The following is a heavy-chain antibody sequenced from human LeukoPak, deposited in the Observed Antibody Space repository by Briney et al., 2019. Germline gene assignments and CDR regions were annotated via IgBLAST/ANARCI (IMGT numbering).Heavy chain of an antibody. CDR3: ARGRQDVTMIVVVMTAVSYYLDV. CDR2: MNPSGST. V-gene: IGHV4-34*01. Sequence: PSDTLSLTCAVYGGSFSGYYWTWIRQTPGKGLEWIGEMNPSGSTNYNPSLKSRVTISVDTSKNRFSLKLSCVTAADTAVYYCARGRQDVTMIVVVMTAVSYYLDVWGKGTTVTVS. CDR1: GGSFSGYY. J-gene: IGHJ6*03. D-gene: IGHD3-22*01.